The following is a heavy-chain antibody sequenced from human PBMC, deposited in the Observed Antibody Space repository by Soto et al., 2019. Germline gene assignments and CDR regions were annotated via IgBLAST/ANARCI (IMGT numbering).Heavy chain of an antibody. Sequence: GGSLRLSCAASGFTVSSNYMSWVRQAPGKGLEWVSVIYSGGSTYYADSVKGRFTISRDNSKNTLYLQMNSLRAEDTAVYYCARSQYDFWSGYPYAFDIWGQGTMVTVSS. CDR2: IYSGGST. V-gene: IGHV3-53*01. CDR1: GFTVSSNY. D-gene: IGHD3-3*01. CDR3: ARSQYDFWSGYPYAFDI. J-gene: IGHJ3*02.